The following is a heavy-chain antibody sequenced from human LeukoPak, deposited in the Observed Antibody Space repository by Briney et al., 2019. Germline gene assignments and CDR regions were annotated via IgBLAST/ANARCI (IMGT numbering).Heavy chain of an antibody. CDR3: ARDLEAANAYYFDY. V-gene: IGHV3-66*01. J-gene: IGHJ4*02. CDR1: GFTVSSSY. D-gene: IGHD6-13*01. CDR2: ISSAGTT. Sequence: GGSVPHSRAASGFTVSSSYMSWVRQAPGKGLEWVSIISSAGTTYYADSVKGRFTISRDNSKNTVYLQVNSLRDEDTAVYYCARDLEAANAYYFDYWGAGPMVTVSS.